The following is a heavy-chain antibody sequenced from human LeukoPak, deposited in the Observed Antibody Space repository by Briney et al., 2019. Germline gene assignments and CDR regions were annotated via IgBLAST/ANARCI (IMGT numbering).Heavy chain of an antibody. CDR2: IYSSGNT. D-gene: IGHD3-10*01. CDR3: ATQARMVGGIINLYYFDH. Sequence: SETLSLTCTVSGDSLSSNIYYWGWIRQPPGKGLEWIGSIYSSGNTYYNSSLKSRVTISLDTSKNQFSLKLTSGTAADTAVYYCATQARMVGGIINLYYFDHWGQGTLVTVSS. CDR1: GDSLSSNIYY. V-gene: IGHV4-39*01. J-gene: IGHJ4*02.